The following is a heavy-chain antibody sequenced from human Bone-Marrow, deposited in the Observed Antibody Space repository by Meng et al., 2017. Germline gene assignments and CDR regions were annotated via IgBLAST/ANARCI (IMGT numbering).Heavy chain of an antibody. Sequence: SETLSLTCTVSGGSISSGGYYWSWIRQHPGKGLEWIGYIYYSGSTYYNPSLKSLVTISVDTSKNQFSLKLSSVTAADTAVYYCARVLGYCSSTSCRPDDYWGQGTLVTVSS. CDR1: GGSISSGGYY. CDR2: IYYSGST. V-gene: IGHV4-31*01. D-gene: IGHD2-2*01. CDR3: ARVLGYCSSTSCRPDDY. J-gene: IGHJ4*02.